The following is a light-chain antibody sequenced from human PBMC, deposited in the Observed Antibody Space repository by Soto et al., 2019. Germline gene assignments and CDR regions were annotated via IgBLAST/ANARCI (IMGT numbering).Light chain of an antibody. CDR3: QQYGNLPPYT. CDR1: QDIGNY. J-gene: IGKJ2*01. CDR2: DTS. Sequence: DIQMTQSPSSLSASVGDRVTIKCQASQDIGNYLNWYQQKPGKAPKLLIYDTSNLETGVPSRFRGRRSGTEFTFTISNLQPEDFGAYYCQQYGNLPPYTFGQGTKLEIK. V-gene: IGKV1-33*01.